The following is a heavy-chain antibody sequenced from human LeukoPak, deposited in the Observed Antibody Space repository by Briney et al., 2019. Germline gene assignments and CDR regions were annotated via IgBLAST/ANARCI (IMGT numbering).Heavy chain of an antibody. CDR1: GFPFSIYW. V-gene: IGHV3-74*01. D-gene: IGHD3-10*01. CDR3: ARDADDPGSLLDS. Sequence: PGGSLRLSCAASGFPFSIYWMQWVRQAPGKGLVWVSRISSDGSTTTYADYVKGRFTVSRDNAQNTLSLHVPSLRAEDTAVYFCARDADDPGSLLDSWGQRTMATVSS. CDR2: ISSDGSTT. J-gene: IGHJ4*02.